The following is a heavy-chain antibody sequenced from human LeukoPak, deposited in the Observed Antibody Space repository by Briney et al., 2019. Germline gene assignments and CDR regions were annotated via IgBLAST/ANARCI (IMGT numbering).Heavy chain of an antibody. CDR2: IYYSGST. Sequence: KSSETLSLTCTVSGPSISSYYWSWIRQPPGKGLEWIGYIYYSGSTNYNPSLKSRVTISVDTSKNQFSLKLSSVTAADTAVYYGAGDRGPLTVWGEGTRVTAAS. CDR1: GPSISSYY. J-gene: IGHJ4*02. D-gene: IGHD3-16*01. V-gene: IGHV4-59*01. CDR3: AGDRGPLTV.